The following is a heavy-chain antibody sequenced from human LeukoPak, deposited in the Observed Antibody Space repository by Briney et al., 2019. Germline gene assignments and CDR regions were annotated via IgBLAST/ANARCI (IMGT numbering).Heavy chain of an antibody. Sequence: SETLSLTCTVSGGSTSSYYWSWIRQPPGKGLEWIGYIYYSGSANYNPSLKSRVTISVDTSKNQFSLKLSSVTAADTAVYYCARSEGNWNDLDAFDIWGQGTMVTVSS. V-gene: IGHV4-59*08. CDR1: GGSTSSYY. CDR2: IYYSGSA. CDR3: ARSEGNWNDLDAFDI. J-gene: IGHJ3*02. D-gene: IGHD1-1*01.